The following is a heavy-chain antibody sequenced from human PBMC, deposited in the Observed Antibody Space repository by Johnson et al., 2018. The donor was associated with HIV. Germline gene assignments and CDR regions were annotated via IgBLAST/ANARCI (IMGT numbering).Heavy chain of an antibody. CDR3: ARDPHYYDSSGYLGRAFDI. J-gene: IGHJ3*02. D-gene: IGHD3-22*01. V-gene: IGHV3-11*04. Sequence: QVQLVESGGGLVQPGGSLRLSCAASGFTFSDFFMSWIRQAPGKGLEWVAYMSTSGSTKFYADSVKGRFTISRDNAKNSLYLQLNSLRAEDTAVYYCARDPHYYDSSGYLGRAFDIWGQGTMVTVSS. CDR1: GFTFSDFF. CDR2: MSTSGSTK.